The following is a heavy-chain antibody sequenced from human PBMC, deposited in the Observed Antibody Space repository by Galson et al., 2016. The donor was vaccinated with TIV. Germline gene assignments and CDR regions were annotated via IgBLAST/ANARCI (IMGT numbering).Heavy chain of an antibody. V-gene: IGHV1-8*01. CDR2: MSPANGNT. Sequence: VKVSCKASGYTFTSFDISWIRQAPGQGPEWMGWMSPANGNTGYAQKFRGRITMTRHPSTTTVYMELSGLTSEDTAVYYCARGHYYDTSGYSFDFWGQGTLVTVSS. CDR1: GYTFTSFD. D-gene: IGHD3-22*01. J-gene: IGHJ4*02. CDR3: ARGHYYDTSGYSFDF.